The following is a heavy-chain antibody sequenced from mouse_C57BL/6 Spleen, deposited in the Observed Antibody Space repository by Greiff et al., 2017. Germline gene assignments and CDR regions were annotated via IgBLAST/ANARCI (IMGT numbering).Heavy chain of an antibody. CDR1: GFTFRSYG. Sequence: DVQLVESGGDLVKPGGSLKFSCAASGFTFRSYGMSWVRQTPDKRLEWVATISSGGSYPYYPDSVKGRFTISRDNAKNTRYLEMSRLKSENTAMYYCARPERSSSCDYWGQGTTLTVSS. CDR2: ISSGGSYP. CDR3: ARPERSSSCDY. D-gene: IGHD1-1*01. J-gene: IGHJ2*01. V-gene: IGHV5-6*01.